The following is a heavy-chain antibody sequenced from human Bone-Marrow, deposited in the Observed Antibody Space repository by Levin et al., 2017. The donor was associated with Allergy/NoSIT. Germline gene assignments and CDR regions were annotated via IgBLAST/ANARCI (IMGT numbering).Heavy chain of an antibody. J-gene: IGHJ4*02. CDR1: GFTFSSYS. CDR2: ISSSSSYI. Sequence: GGSLRLSCAASGFTFSSYSMNWVRQAPGKGLEWVSSISSSSSYIYYADSVKGRFTISRDNAKNSLYLQMNSLRAEDTAVYYCARDMTGHLGELSWSRGPFDYWGQGTLVTVSS. V-gene: IGHV3-21*01. CDR3: ARDMTGHLGELSWSRGPFDY. D-gene: IGHD3-16*02.